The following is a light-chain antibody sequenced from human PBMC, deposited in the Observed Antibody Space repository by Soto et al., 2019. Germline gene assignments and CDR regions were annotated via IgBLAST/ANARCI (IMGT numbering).Light chain of an antibody. J-gene: IGKJ5*01. CDR1: QSVSSTY. V-gene: IGKV3-11*01. Sequence: EIVLTQSPGTLSFSPGERTTPSFSSSQSVSSTYLIWYQQKPGQAPRLLIYDASNRATGIPARFSGSGSGTDFTLTISRLEPEDFAVYYCQQRSNWPITFGQGTRLEIK. CDR3: QQRSNWPIT. CDR2: DAS.